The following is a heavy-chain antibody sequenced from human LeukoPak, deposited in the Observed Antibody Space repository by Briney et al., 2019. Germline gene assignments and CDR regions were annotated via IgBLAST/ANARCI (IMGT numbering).Heavy chain of an antibody. J-gene: IGHJ4*02. Sequence: GGSLRLSCAASGFTFNNHAMSWVRQAPGRGLEWVSAISGGGGSTYYADSVKGRFTISRDNSNNTLYLQMNSLRGEDTAVYYCAKAGMTRFDYWGQGIMVTVSS. V-gene: IGHV3-23*01. D-gene: IGHD1-20*01. CDR3: AKAGMTRFDY. CDR1: GFTFNNHA. CDR2: ISGGGGST.